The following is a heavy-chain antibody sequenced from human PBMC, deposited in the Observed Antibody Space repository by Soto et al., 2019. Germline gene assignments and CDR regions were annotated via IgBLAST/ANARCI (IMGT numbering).Heavy chain of an antibody. CDR2: FDPEDGET. V-gene: IGHV1-24*01. CDR3: ATGYCSSTSCYTGWFDP. CDR1: GYTLTELS. D-gene: IGHD2-2*02. J-gene: IGHJ5*02. Sequence: GASVKVSCKVSGYTLTELSMHWVRQAPGKGLEWMGGFDPEDGETIYAQKFQGRVTMTEGTSTDTAYMELSSLRSEDTAVYYCATGYCSSTSCYTGWFDPWGQGTLVTVSS.